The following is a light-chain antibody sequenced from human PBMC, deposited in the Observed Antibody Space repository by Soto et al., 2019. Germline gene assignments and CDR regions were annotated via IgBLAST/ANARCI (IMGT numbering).Light chain of an antibody. V-gene: IGLV2-14*02. Sequence: QSVLTQPASVSGPPGQSIVISCNGSSSDIGSYNLVSWYQQYPGKAPKVMIFEGTKRPSGVSDRFSGSSSGADRYLIISSLQSEDEADYYCQTWGTGFQFFGGGTKLTVL. CDR1: SSDIGSYNL. CDR2: EGT. J-gene: IGLJ2*01. CDR3: QTWGTGFQF.